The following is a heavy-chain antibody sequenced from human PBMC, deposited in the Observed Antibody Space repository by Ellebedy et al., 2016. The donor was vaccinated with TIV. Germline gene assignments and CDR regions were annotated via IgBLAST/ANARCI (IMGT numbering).Heavy chain of an antibody. CDR2: IIPIYGSP. Sequence: AASVNVSCKASGDTFDIKDISWVRQVPGQGLEWMAGIIPIYGSPAYAQSLQGRVSITADESTRTAYLELSSLRSDDTAVYYCARASVVGHYFYGLDVWGQGTTVIVSS. J-gene: IGHJ6*02. V-gene: IGHV1-69*13. D-gene: IGHD2-21*01. CDR1: GDTFDIKD. CDR3: ARASVVGHYFYGLDV.